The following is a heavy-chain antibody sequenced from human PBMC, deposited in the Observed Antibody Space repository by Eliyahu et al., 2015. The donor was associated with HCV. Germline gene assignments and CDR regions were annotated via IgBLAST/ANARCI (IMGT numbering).Heavy chain of an antibody. CDR1: GGSINTVGHY. CDR2: VDGRGST. J-gene: IGHJ4*02. V-gene: IGHV4-61*02. D-gene: IGHD1-26*01. Sequence: QVQLQESGSGLVKPSETLSLTCIVSGGSINTVGHYWAWIRQPAGKRXEWIGRVDGRGSTSYGPSFNSRVTILMDTSKSQFSLELRSVTAADTAMYYCARDVGNAGPEDSWGQGILVTVSS. CDR3: ARDVGNAGPEDS.